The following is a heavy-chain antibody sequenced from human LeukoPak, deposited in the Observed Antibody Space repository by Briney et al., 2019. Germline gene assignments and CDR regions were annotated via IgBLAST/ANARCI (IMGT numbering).Heavy chain of an antibody. CDR3: AKPRLTGTTLSPFEY. CDR2: ISGSGDST. D-gene: IGHD1-1*01. Sequence: GGSLRLSCAASGFTFSSYAMSWVRQAPGKGLEWVSAISGSGDSTYYADSVKGRLTISRDNSKNTLYLQMNSLRAEDTAVYYCAKPRLTGTTLSPFEYWGQGTLVTVSS. V-gene: IGHV3-23*01. CDR1: GFTFSSYA. J-gene: IGHJ4*02.